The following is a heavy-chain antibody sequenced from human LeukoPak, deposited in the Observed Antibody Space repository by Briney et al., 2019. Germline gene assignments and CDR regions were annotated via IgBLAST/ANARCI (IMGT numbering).Heavy chain of an antibody. Sequence: ASVTVSCKACGYSFSSNGISWVRQAPGQGLEGMGWSSAYNGNIKYAHKFQGRVNMTTDTSTSTAYMEMRSLRSDDTAVYYCASPAVYCSSTSCYAHAFDIWGQGTMVTVSS. J-gene: IGHJ3*02. D-gene: IGHD2-2*01. CDR1: GYSFSSNG. CDR2: SSAYNGNI. CDR3: ASPAVYCSSTSCYAHAFDI. V-gene: IGHV1-18*04.